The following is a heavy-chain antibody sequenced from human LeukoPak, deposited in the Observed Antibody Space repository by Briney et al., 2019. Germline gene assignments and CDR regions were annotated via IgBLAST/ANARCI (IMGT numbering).Heavy chain of an antibody. V-gene: IGHV3-48*03. CDR2: ISSSGRTI. CDR3: ARDGGGHSNGNDAFDI. Sequence: GESLRLSCAASGFIFSDYEMNWVRQAPGKGLEWVSYISSSGRTIFYADSVKGRFTISRDSAKNSLYLQMNSLRAEDTAVYYCARDGGGHSNGNDAFDIWGQGTMVTVSS. J-gene: IGHJ3*02. CDR1: GFIFSDYE. D-gene: IGHD5-18*01.